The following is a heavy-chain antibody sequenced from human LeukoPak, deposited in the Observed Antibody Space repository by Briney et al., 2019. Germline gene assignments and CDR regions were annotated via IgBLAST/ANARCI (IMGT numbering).Heavy chain of an antibody. CDR3: ARHLGSGWAVFDY. J-gene: IGHJ4*02. V-gene: IGHV4-59*08. D-gene: IGHD6-19*01. Sequence: PSQTLSLTCTVSGGSISSYYWSWIRQPPGKGLEWIGYIYYSGSTNYNPSLKSRVTISLDTSKNQFSLKLTSVTAADTAVYYCARHLGSGWAVFDYWGQGTLVTVSS. CDR2: IYYSGST. CDR1: GGSISSYY.